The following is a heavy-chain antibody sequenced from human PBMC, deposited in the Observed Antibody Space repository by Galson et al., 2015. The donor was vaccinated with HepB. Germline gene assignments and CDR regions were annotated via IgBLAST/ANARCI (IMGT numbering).Heavy chain of an antibody. CDR2: ISYDGSNK. Sequence: SLRLSCAASGFTFSSYAMHWVRQAPGKGLEWVAVISYDGSNKYYADSVKGRFTISRDNSKNTLYLQMNSLRAEDTAVYYCARDVGQHYYDSSGYYPWGQGTLVTVSS. CDR3: ARDVGQHYYDSSGYYP. V-gene: IGHV3-30-3*01. D-gene: IGHD3-22*01. CDR1: GFTFSSYA. J-gene: IGHJ5*02.